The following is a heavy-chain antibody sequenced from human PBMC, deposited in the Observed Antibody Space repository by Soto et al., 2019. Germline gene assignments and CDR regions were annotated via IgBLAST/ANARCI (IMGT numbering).Heavy chain of an antibody. CDR1: GVTFDDYG. V-gene: IGHV3-20*04. CDR2: INWNGGST. CDR3: ASGIVGSTTDGMYV. J-gene: IGHJ6*01. D-gene: IGHD1-26*01. Sequence: EVQLVESGGGVVRPGVSLRLSGAASGVTFDDYGMSWVRQAPGQGLEWVSGINWNGGSTGYADSVKGRFTSYRDNAKNSLYMQMNSLRTADTAVSYCASGIVGSTTDGMYVWGQGTTVTVSS.